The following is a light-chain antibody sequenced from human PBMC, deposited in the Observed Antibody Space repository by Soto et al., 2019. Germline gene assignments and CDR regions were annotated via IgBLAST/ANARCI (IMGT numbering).Light chain of an antibody. CDR3: QQYDSAPPVT. CDR2: WAS. V-gene: IGKV4-1*01. Sequence: DIVMTQSPNSLAVSLGERATINCKSSQSVLYSSNNKNYLAWYQQKPGQPPNLLIYWASTRESGVPDRFSGSGSGTDFTPTNSSLQDEDVAVYYCQQYDSAPPVTFVPGTKVNIK. CDR1: QSVLYSSNNKNY. J-gene: IGKJ3*01.